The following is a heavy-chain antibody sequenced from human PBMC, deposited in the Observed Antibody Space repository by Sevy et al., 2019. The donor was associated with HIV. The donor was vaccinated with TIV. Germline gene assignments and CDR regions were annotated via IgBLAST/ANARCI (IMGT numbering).Heavy chain of an antibody. CDR3: ASGALGATKGTYYFDH. CDR2: IYSGGGT. Sequence: GGSLRLSCAVSGLIVSSNYMSWVRQTPGKGPEWVSVIYSGGGTHYADSVKGRFTISRDNSKNTLYLQMNSLSAEDTAVYYCASGALGATKGTYYFDHWGQGTLVTVSS. CDR1: GLIVSSNY. J-gene: IGHJ4*02. D-gene: IGHD1-26*01. V-gene: IGHV3-53*01.